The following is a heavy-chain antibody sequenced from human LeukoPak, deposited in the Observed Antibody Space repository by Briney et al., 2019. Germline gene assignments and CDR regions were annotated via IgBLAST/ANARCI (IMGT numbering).Heavy chain of an antibody. CDR3: ARKSSGSYYPSAFDI. Sequence: GESLKISCKGSGYSFTSYWIGWVRQMPGKGLEWMGIIYPGDSDTRYSPSFQGQVTISADKSISTAYLQWSSLKASGTAMYYCARKSSGSYYPSAFDIWGQGTMVTVSS. J-gene: IGHJ3*02. D-gene: IGHD1-26*01. CDR2: IYPGDSDT. CDR1: GYSFTSYW. V-gene: IGHV5-51*01.